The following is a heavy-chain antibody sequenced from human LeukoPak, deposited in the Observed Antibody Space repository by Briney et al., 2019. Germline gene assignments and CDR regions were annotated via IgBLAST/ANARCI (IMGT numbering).Heavy chain of an antibody. D-gene: IGHD3-22*01. J-gene: IGHJ3*02. Sequence: PSETLSLTCTVSGGSISSYYWSWIRQPAGKGLEWIGRIYTSGSTNYNPSLKSRVTMSVDTSKNQFSLKLSSVTAADTAVYYCARRDMTEVVHAFDIWGRGTMVTVSS. CDR2: IYTSGST. CDR1: GGSISSYY. V-gene: IGHV4-4*07. CDR3: ARRDMTEVVHAFDI.